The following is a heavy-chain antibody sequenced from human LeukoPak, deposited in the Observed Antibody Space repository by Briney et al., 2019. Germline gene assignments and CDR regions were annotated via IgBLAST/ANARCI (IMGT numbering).Heavy chain of an antibody. CDR1: GGAVTSGSHY. D-gene: IGHD5-24*01. V-gene: IGHV4-61*02. CDR2: IYTNGKT. CDR3: ARDQAGYNPPSYYFDY. J-gene: IGHJ4*02. Sequence: PSETLSLTCTVSGGAVTSGSHYWSWLRQPAGKGLEWIGRIYTNGKTHYNPSLKSRVLMSLDTSKNQVSLELSSVTAADTAVYYCARDQAGYNPPSYYFDYWGQGTLVTVSS.